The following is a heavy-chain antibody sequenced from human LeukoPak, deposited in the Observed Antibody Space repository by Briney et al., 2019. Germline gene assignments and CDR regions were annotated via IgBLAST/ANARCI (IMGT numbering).Heavy chain of an antibody. V-gene: IGHV3-9*01. D-gene: IGHD3-10*02. CDR2: ISWNSGSI. J-gene: IGHJ6*02. Sequence: PGGSLRLSCAASGFTFDDYAMHWVRQAPGKGLEGVSGISWNSGSIGYADSVKGRFTISRDNAKNSLYLQMNSLRAEDTALYYCAKELFAASGAYYYYGMDVWGQGTTVTVSS. CDR1: GFTFDDYA. CDR3: AKELFAASGAYYYYGMDV.